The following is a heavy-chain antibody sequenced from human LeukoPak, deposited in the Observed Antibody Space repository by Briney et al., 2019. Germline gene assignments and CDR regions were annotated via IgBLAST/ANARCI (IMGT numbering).Heavy chain of an antibody. Sequence: GGSLRLSCAASGFTFSDYYMTWIRQAPGKGLEWVSYISSSSGYTNYADSVKGRFTISRDNAKNSLYLQLNSLRAEDTALYYCAGGRGSGWYVDYWGQGTLVTVSS. J-gene: IGHJ4*02. D-gene: IGHD6-19*01. CDR3: AGGRGSGWYVDY. CDR1: GFTFSDYY. CDR2: ISSSSGYT. V-gene: IGHV3-11*05.